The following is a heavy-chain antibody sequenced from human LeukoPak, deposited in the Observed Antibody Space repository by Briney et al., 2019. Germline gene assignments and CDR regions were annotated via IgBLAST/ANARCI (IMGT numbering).Heavy chain of an antibody. Sequence: GGSLRLSCAASGFTFSSYTINWVRQAPGKGLQWVSSISGSGSYIFYSDSVKGRFTVSRDNAKNSVSLQMNSLRARQSSVSAGARDDYFDTSDYYSDNAFDIWGQGAMVTVSS. J-gene: IGHJ3*02. V-gene: IGHV3-21*01. CDR2: ISGSGSYI. CDR1: GFTFSSYT. D-gene: IGHD3-22*01. CDR3: ARDDYFDTSDYYSDNAFDI.